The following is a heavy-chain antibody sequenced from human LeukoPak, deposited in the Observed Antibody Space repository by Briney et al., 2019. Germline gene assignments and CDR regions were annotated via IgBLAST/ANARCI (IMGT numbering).Heavy chain of an antibody. CDR1: GGSISSGGYY. Sequence: PSETLSLTCTVSGGSISSGGYYWSWIRQHPGKGLEWIGYIYYSGSTYYNPSLKSRVTISVDTSKNQFSLKLSSVTAAGTAVYYCARAGIVGALETEFDYWGQGTLVTVSS. V-gene: IGHV4-31*03. CDR3: ARAGIVGALETEFDY. D-gene: IGHD1-26*01. CDR2: IYYSGST. J-gene: IGHJ4*02.